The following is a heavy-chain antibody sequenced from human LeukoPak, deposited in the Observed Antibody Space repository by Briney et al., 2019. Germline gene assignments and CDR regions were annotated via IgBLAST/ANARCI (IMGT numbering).Heavy chain of an antibody. V-gene: IGHV3-21*03. J-gene: IGHJ4*02. CDR3: ARGDYYEYYFDY. D-gene: IGHD3-22*01. CDR2: ISSSSSYI. Sequence: GGSLRLSCAASGFTFSSYSMNWVRQAPGKGLEWVSSISSSSSYIYYADSVKGRLTISRDNAKNSLYLQMNSLRAEDTAVYYCARGDYYEYYFDYWGQGTLVTVSS. CDR1: GFTFSSYS.